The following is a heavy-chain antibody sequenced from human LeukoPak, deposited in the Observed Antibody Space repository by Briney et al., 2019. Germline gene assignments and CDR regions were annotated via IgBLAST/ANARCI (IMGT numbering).Heavy chain of an antibody. J-gene: IGHJ5*02. CDR1: GFTFSSYT. CDR2: IGTSSTTI. D-gene: IGHD6-13*01. CDR3: AKGGRGSSSWYWFDP. Sequence: SGGSLRLSCAASGFTFSSYTMNWVRQPPGKGLEWVSNIGTSSTTIYYADSVKGRFTISRDNAKNSLYLQMNSLRAEDTALYYCAKGGRGSSSWYWFDPWGQGTLVTVSS. V-gene: IGHV3-48*04.